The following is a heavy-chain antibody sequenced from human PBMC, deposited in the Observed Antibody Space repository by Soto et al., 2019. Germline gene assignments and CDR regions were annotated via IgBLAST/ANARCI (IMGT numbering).Heavy chain of an antibody. Sequence: PSETLSLTCALSGGSISSSNWWSWVRQPPGKGLVWIGEIYHSGSTNYNPSLKSRVTISVDKSKNQFSLKLSSVTAADTAVYYCASGGAYYYDSGGEAFDIWGKGTRVT. D-gene: IGHD3-22*01. CDR1: GGSISSSNW. J-gene: IGHJ3*02. CDR2: IYHSGST. CDR3: ASGGAYYYDSGGEAFDI. V-gene: IGHV4-4*02.